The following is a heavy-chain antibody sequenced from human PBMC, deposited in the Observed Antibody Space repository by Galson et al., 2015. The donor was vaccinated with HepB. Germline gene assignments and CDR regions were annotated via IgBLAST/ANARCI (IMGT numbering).Heavy chain of an antibody. CDR2: ISAYNGNT. V-gene: IGHV1-18*04. CDR3: ARDRIAARPGWFDP. D-gene: IGHD6-6*01. Sequence: SVKVSCKASGYTFATYGINWVRLAPGQGLEWMGWISAYNGNTNYAQKLQGRVTMTTDTSTSTAYMELRSLRFDDTAVYYCARDRIAARPGWFDPWGQGTLVTVSS. CDR1: GYTFATYG. J-gene: IGHJ5*02.